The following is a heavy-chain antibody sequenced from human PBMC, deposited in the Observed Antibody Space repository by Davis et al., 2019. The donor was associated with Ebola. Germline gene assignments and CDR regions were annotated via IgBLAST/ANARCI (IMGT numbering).Heavy chain of an antibody. Sequence: GESLKISCAASGFNVSTHWVHWVRQVPGKGLVWVSRINGDGSRTYYADSVKGRFTMSRDNAKNTLYLQMDSLRAEDTAVYYCARDRSGSSFPFDYWGQGTLVTVSP. D-gene: IGHD1-26*01. CDR3: ARDRSGSSFPFDY. CDR2: INGDGSRT. V-gene: IGHV3-74*01. J-gene: IGHJ4*02. CDR1: GFNVSTHW.